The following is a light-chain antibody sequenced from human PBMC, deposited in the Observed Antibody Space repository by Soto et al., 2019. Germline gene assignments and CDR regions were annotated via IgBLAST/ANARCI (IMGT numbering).Light chain of an antibody. Sequence: QSVLTQPPSVSAAPGQKVTISCSGSSSNIGNNFVSWYRQLPGTAPKLLIYDTTKRPSGIPDRFSGSKSATSATLGITGLQTGYEADQYCATWDSGPGAGVFGGGTKLTVL. CDR1: SSNIGNNF. V-gene: IGLV1-51*01. J-gene: IGLJ3*02. CDR2: DTT. CDR3: ATWDSGPGAGV.